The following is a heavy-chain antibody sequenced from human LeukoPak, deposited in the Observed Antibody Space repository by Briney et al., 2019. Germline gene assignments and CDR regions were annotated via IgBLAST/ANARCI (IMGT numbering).Heavy chain of an antibody. V-gene: IGHV3-30-3*01. Sequence: GGSLRLSCAASGFTFSSYAMHWVRQAPGKGLEWVAVISYDGSNKYYADSVKGRFTISRDNSKNTLYLQMNSLRAEDTAVYYCASSYYDSSGYYCAPYYYYSMDAWGQGTTVTVSS. CDR3: ASSYYDSSGYYCAPYYYYSMDA. CDR1: GFTFSSYA. CDR2: ISYDGSNK. D-gene: IGHD3-22*01. J-gene: IGHJ6*02.